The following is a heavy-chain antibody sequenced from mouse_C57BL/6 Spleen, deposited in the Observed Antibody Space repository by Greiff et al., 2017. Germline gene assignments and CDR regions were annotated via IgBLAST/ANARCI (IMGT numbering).Heavy chain of an antibody. Sequence: QVQLKQSGPGLVAPSQSLSITCTVSGFSLTSYGVHWVRQPPGKGLEWLVVIWSDGSTTYNSALKSRLSISKDNSKSQVFLKMNSLQTDDTAMYYCGRHGGGYDEGCADGGQGTLVTVSA. D-gene: IGHD2-2*01. CDR2: IWSDGST. V-gene: IGHV2-6-1*01. J-gene: IGHJ3*01. CDR1: GFSLTSYG. CDR3: GRHGGGYDEGCAD.